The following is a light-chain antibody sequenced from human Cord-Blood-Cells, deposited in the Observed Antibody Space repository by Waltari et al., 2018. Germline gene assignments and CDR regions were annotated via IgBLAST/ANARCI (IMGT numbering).Light chain of an antibody. CDR1: QSVSSY. J-gene: IGKJ1*01. CDR3: QQRSNWPWT. Sequence: EIVLTQSPATLSLSPGERSTLSCRASQSVSSYLAWYQQKPGQAPRLLSYDASNRAPGIPARFSGSGSGTDFTLTISSLEPEDFAVYYCQQRSNWPWTFGQGTKVEIK. V-gene: IGKV3-11*01. CDR2: DAS.